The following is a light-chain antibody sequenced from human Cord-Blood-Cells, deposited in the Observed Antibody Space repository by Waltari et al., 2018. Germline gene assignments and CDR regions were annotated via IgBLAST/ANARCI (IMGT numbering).Light chain of an antibody. Sequence: QSALTQPASVSGSPGPSISISCTGTSSATGGYNYLSWYQHHPGKAPKLIIYDVSNRPSGVSNRFSGSKSGNTASLTISGLQAEDEADYYCSSYTSSSTYVFGTGTKVTVL. CDR1: SSATGGYNY. CDR2: DVS. CDR3: SSYTSSSTYV. J-gene: IGLJ1*01. V-gene: IGLV2-14*03.